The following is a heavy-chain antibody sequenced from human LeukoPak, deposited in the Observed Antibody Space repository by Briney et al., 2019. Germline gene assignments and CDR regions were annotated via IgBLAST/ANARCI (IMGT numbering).Heavy chain of an antibody. D-gene: IGHD2-2*02. Sequence: PGRSLRLSCAASGFTFSSYAMHWVRQAPGKGLEWVAVISYDGSNKYYADSVKGRLTISRDNSKNTLYLQMNSLRAEDTAVYYCANLGKYCRGFSCYKWGQGTLVTVSS. CDR2: ISYDGSNK. V-gene: IGHV3-30-3*01. CDR3: ANLGKYCRGFSCYK. CDR1: GFTFSSYA. J-gene: IGHJ4*02.